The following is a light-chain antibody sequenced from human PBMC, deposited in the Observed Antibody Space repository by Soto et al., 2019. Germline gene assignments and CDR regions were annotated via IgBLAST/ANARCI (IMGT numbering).Light chain of an antibody. CDR3: SSDAGSNNLV. J-gene: IGLJ3*02. CDR1: SSDVGGYHY. CDR2: EVS. Sequence: QSVLTQPPSASGSPGQSVTISCTGTSSDVGGYHYVSWYQQHPGKAPKLMIYEVSKRPSGVPDRFSGSKSGNTASLTVSGLQAVDEADYYCSSDAGSNNLVFGGGTTLTVL. V-gene: IGLV2-8*01.